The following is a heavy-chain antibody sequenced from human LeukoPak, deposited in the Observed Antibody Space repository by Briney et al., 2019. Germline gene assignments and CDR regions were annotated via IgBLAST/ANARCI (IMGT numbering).Heavy chain of an antibody. CDR2: ISGSGGFT. CDR1: GFTFSIYG. J-gene: IGHJ4*02. CDR3: TKDQDYYDSSAYRYPFAY. V-gene: IGHV3-23*01. Sequence: GGSLRLSCAASGFTFSIYGMSWVRQAPGKGLEWVSSISGSGGFTYYANSVKGRFTISRDNSKNTLYLQMISLRAEDTALYYCTKDQDYYDSSAYRYPFAYWGQGILVTVSS. D-gene: IGHD3-22*01.